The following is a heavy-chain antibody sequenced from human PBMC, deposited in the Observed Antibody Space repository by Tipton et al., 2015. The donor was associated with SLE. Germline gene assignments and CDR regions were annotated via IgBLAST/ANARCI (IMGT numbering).Heavy chain of an antibody. J-gene: IGHJ3*02. CDR2: IYTSGST. D-gene: IGHD6-13*01. CDR3: ARDRALYSSSWYDAFDI. V-gene: IGHV4-61*09. CDR1: GYSISSGYY. Sequence: TLSLTCAVSGYSISSGYYWGWIRQPAGKGLEWIGYIYTSGSTNYNPSLKSRVTISVDTSKNQFSLKLSSVTAADTAVYYCARDRALYSSSWYDAFDIWGQGTMVTVSS.